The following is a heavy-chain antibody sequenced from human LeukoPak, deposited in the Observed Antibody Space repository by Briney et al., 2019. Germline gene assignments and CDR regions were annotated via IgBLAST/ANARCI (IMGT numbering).Heavy chain of an antibody. D-gene: IGHD2-21*01. CDR2: IHYDGTIT. CDR1: GFTFSAYG. J-gene: IGHJ4*02. CDR3: ARNIPVTRWGY. Sequence: GGSLRLSCAASGFTFSAYGMHWVRQAPGKGLEWVAFIHYDGTITYYADSVKGRSTISRDSSKNTLFLQMNSLRPEDTAVYYCARNIPVTRWGYWGQGTLVTVSS. V-gene: IGHV3-30*02.